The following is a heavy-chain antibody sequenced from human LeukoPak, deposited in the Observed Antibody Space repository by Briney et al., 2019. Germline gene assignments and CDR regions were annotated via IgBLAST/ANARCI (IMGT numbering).Heavy chain of an antibody. J-gene: IGHJ6*03. CDR3: ARGTPEYCSGGSCYYPPSFYYYMDV. CDR1: GGSFSGCY. CDR2: INHSGST. Sequence: PSETLSLTCAVYGGSFSGCYWSWIRQPPGKGLEWIGEINHSGSTNYNPSLKSRVTISVDTSKNQFSLKLSSVTAADTAVYYCARGTPEYCSGGSCYYPPSFYYYMDVWGKGTTVTVSS. V-gene: IGHV4-34*01. D-gene: IGHD2-15*01.